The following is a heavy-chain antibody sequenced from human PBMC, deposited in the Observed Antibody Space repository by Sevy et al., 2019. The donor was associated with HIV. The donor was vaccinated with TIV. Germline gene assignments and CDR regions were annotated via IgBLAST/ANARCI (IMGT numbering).Heavy chain of an antibody. CDR1: GFTFSGSA. CDR2: IRGKANSYAT. V-gene: IGHV3-73*01. J-gene: IGHJ6*02. Sequence: GGSLRLSCAASGFTFSGSAMHWVRQASGKGLEWVGRIRGKANSYATAYAASVKGRFTISRDDSKNTAYLQMNSLKTEDTAVYYCTLTPYYYDSSGYYSYYYGMDVWGQGTTVTVSS. D-gene: IGHD3-22*01. CDR3: TLTPYYYDSSGYYSYYYGMDV.